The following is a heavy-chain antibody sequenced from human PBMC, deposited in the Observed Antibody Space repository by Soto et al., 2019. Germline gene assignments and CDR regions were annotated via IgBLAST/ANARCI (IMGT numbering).Heavy chain of an antibody. Sequence: SETLSLTCTVSGSSISSYYWSWIRQPPGKGLEKIGYNYYSGSTNYNPSLKSRVTISVDTSKNQFSLKLSSVTAADTAVYYCARQSGRYYDFWSGYSQNWFDPWGQGTLVTVSS. CDR3: ARQSGRYYDFWSGYSQNWFDP. V-gene: IGHV4-59*08. CDR1: GSSISSYY. J-gene: IGHJ5*02. D-gene: IGHD3-3*01. CDR2: NYYSGST.